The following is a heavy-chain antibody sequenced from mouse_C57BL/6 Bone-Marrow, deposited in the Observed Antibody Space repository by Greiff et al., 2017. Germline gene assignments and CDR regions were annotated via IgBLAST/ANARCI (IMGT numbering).Heavy chain of an antibody. CDR1: GYTFTSYW. CDR2: IYPGNSDT. Sequence: EVKLMESGTVLARPGASVKMSCKTSGYTFTSYWMHWVKQRPGQGLEWIGAIYPGNSDTSYNQKFKGKAKLTAVTSASTAYMELSSLTNEDSAVYYCTPLFITTVVATFDVWGTGTTVTVSS. J-gene: IGHJ1*03. D-gene: IGHD1-1*01. V-gene: IGHV1-5*01. CDR3: TPLFITTVVATFDV.